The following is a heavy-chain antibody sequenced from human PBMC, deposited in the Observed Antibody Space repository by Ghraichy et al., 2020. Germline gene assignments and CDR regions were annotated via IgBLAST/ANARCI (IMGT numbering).Heavy chain of an antibody. D-gene: IGHD3-10*01. J-gene: IGHJ4*02. CDR3: ARGEGFLTDY. V-gene: IGHV3-7*01. CDR2: MNQDGSEI. Sequence: GGSRRLSCAASGFTFSNYWMTWFRQAPGKGLEWVANMNQDGSEIHYLDSVRGRFTISRDNAKTSLTLQMNSLRAEDTAVYYCARGEGFLTDYWGQGTQVTVSS. CDR1: GFTFSNYW.